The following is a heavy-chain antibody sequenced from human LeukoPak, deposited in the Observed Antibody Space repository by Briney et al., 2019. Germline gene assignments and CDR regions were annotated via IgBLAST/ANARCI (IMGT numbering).Heavy chain of an antibody. D-gene: IGHD3-9*01. V-gene: IGHV1-2*02. J-gene: IGHJ5*02. Sequence: ASVKVSCKASGYTFTGYYMHWVRQAPGQGLEWMGWINPNSGGTNYAQKFQGRVTMTRDTSISTAYMELGRLRSDDTAVYYCAREGNLRYFDWLLRRWFDPWGQGTLVTVSS. CDR1: GYTFTGYY. CDR2: INPNSGGT. CDR3: AREGNLRYFDWLLRRWFDP.